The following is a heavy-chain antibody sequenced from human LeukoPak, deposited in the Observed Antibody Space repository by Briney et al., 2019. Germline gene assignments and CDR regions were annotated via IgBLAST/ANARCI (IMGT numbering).Heavy chain of an antibody. Sequence: SQTLSLTCTVSGGSISSGSYYWSWIRQSPGKGLEWIGYIYYSGGTNYNPSLKSRLTISVDTSKNQFSLKLNSATAADTAVYYCAREDYGAESSNNWFDPWGQGTLVTVSS. D-gene: IGHD3-10*01. CDR2: IYYSGGT. CDR1: GGSISSGSYY. CDR3: AREDYGAESSNNWFDP. V-gene: IGHV4-61*01. J-gene: IGHJ5*02.